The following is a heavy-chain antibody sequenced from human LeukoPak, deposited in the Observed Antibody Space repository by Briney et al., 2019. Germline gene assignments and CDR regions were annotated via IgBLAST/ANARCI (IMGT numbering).Heavy chain of an antibody. Sequence: ASVKVSCKASGYTFTSYYMHWVRQAPGQGLEWMGIINPSGGSTSYAQKFQGRVTMTRDTSTSTVYMELSSLRSEDTAVYYCARGSGSYYRGTPHFDYWGQGTLVTVSS. V-gene: IGHV1-46*01. J-gene: IGHJ4*02. D-gene: IGHD3-10*01. CDR3: ARGSGSYYRGTPHFDY. CDR2: INPSGGST. CDR1: GYTFTSYY.